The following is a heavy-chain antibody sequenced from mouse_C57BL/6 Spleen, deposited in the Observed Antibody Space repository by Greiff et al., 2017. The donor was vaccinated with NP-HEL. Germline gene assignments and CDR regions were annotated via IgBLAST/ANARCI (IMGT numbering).Heavy chain of an antibody. CDR2: IYPGDGDT. J-gene: IGHJ3*01. CDR1: GYAFSSSW. V-gene: IGHV1-82*01. Sequence: VKLMESGPELVKPGASVKISCKASGYAFSSSWMNWVKQRPGKGLEWIGRIYPGDGDTNYNGKFKGKATLTADKSSSTAYMQLSSLTSEDSAVYFCARSFYYGSPFAYWGQGTLVTVSA. CDR3: ARSFYYGSPFAY. D-gene: IGHD1-1*01.